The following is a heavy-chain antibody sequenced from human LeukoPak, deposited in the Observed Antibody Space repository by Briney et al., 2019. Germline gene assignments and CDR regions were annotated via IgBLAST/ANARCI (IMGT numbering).Heavy chain of an antibody. J-gene: IGHJ4*02. CDR2: IYPGESDT. Sequence: KVGESLKISCKGSGYSFTSYWIGWVRQMPGKGLEWMGIIYPGESDTRYRPSFQGQVTISADKSISTAYLQWSSLKASDTAMYYCARRDILTGSFDYWGQGTLVTVSS. D-gene: IGHD3-9*01. V-gene: IGHV5-51*01. CDR3: ARRDILTGSFDY. CDR1: GYSFTSYW.